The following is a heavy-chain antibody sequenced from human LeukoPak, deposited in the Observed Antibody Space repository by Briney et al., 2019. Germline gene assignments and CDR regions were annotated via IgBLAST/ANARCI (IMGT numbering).Heavy chain of an antibody. Sequence: GGSLRLSCAASGFSFSSYSLNWVRRAPGKGLEWVSFISSSSSYIFYADSVKGRFTISRDNDKNSLFLQMDSLRVEDTAVYFCARDLTVGASHKSDYWGQGTLVTVSS. CDR3: ARDLTVGASHKSDY. CDR1: GFSFSSYS. J-gene: IGHJ4*02. CDR2: ISSSSSYI. V-gene: IGHV3-21*01. D-gene: IGHD4-11*01.